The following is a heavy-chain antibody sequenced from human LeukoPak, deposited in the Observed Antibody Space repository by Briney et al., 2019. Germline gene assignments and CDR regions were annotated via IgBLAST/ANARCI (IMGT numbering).Heavy chain of an antibody. CDR1: GFTFSNAW. CDR2: IKQDGSEK. CDR3: ARNPDCSGGNCYSFGAFDI. Sequence: PGGSLRLSCAASGFTFSNAWMSWVRQAPGKGLEWVAIIKQDGSEKYYVDSVKGRFTISRDNAKNSLYLQMNSLRAEDTAVYYCARNPDCSGGNCYSFGAFDIWGQGTMVTVSS. J-gene: IGHJ3*02. D-gene: IGHD2-15*01. V-gene: IGHV3-7*01.